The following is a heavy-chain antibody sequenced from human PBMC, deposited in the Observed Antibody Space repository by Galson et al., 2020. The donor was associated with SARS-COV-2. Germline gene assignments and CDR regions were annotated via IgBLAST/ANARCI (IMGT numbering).Heavy chain of an antibody. CDR2: ISTSSSYT. Sequence: NSGGSLRLSCAASGFTFSTISMNWVRQAPGKGLEWVSSISTSSSYTYYVDSVKGRFSISRDNPRNSLYLQMNSLRAEDTAVYYCARDEGIRGYNYGRLYYGMDVWGQGTTVTVSS. CDR1: GFTFSTIS. D-gene: IGHD5-18*01. V-gene: IGHV3-21*01. CDR3: ARDEGIRGYNYGRLYYGMDV. J-gene: IGHJ6*02.